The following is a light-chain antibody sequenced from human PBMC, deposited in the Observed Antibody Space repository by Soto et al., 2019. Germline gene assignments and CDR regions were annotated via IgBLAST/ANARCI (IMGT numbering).Light chain of an antibody. CDR1: QSVTSNY. V-gene: IGKV3-20*01. Sequence: EDVLTQSPGILSLSPGERATLSCRASQSVTSNYLAWYQQKPGQAPRLLVYGTSNRATGIPDRFSGSGSGTDFTLTISRLEPADFAVYYCQQYGSSSITFGQGTRLEI. J-gene: IGKJ5*01. CDR2: GTS. CDR3: QQYGSSSIT.